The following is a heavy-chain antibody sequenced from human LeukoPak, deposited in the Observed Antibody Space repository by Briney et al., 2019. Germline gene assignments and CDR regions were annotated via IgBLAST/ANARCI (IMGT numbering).Heavy chain of an antibody. Sequence: SETLSLTCTVSGGSITNINYYWGWIRQPPGKGLEWIGCIYYSGSTYYNPSLKSRVTISVGTSNNQFSLKLNSVTAADTAVYYCAREGYCSGGTCYGWIPIDYWGQGTLVTVSS. CDR3: AREGYCSGGTCYGWIPIDY. CDR2: IYYSGST. CDR1: GGSITNINYY. J-gene: IGHJ4*02. V-gene: IGHV4-39*07. D-gene: IGHD2-15*01.